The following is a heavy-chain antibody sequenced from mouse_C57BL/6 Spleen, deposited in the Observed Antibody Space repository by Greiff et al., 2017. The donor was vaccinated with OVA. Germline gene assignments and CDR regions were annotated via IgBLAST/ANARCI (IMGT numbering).Heavy chain of an antibody. Sequence: VKLVESGAELARPGASVKLSCKASGYTFTSYGISWVKQRTGQGLEWIGEIYPRSGNTYYNEKFKGKATLTADKSSSTAYMELRSLTSEDSAVXFCAREGTGTWFAYWGQGTLVTVSA. CDR2: IYPRSGNT. J-gene: IGHJ3*01. D-gene: IGHD4-1*01. V-gene: IGHV1-81*01. CDR3: AREGTGTWFAY. CDR1: GYTFTSYG.